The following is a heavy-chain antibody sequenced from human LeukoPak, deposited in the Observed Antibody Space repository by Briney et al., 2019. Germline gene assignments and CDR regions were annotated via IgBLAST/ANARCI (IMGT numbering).Heavy chain of an antibody. V-gene: IGHV3-21*01. CDR3: ARTTTSGWE. J-gene: IGHJ4*02. Sequence: GGSLTLSCAASGFTFSSNSMNWVRQAPGEGLEWVSSISSSSRYVYYADSVKGRFTISRDNAKNSLYLQMNSLRAEDTAVYYCARTTTSGWEWGQGTLVTVSS. D-gene: IGHD6-19*01. CDR1: GFTFSSNS. CDR2: ISSSSRYV.